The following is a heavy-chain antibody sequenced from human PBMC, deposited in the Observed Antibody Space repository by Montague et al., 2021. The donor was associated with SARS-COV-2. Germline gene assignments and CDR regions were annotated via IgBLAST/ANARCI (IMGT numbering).Heavy chain of an antibody. CDR1: GFSLSTSGMC. Sequence: PALVKPTQTLTLTCTFSGFSLSTSGMCVSWIRQPPGKALEWLARIDWDDDKYYSTSLKTRLTISKDTSKNQVLLTMTNMDPVDTATYYCARAPYYYDSSGYYYGAFDIWGQGTMVTVSS. CDR3: ARAPYYYDSSGYYYGAFDI. D-gene: IGHD3-22*01. V-gene: IGHV2-70*11. CDR2: IDWDDDK. J-gene: IGHJ3*02.